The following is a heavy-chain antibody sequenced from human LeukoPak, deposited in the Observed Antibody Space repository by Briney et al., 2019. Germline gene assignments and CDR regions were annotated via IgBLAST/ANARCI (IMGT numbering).Heavy chain of an antibody. CDR1: GESFSGYY. Sequence: PSETLSLTCAVYGESFSGYYWSWIRQPPGKGLEWIGEINHSGSTNYNPSLKSRVTISVDTSKNQFSLKLSSVTAADTAVYYCARESSTSCDYWGQGTLVTVSS. CDR3: ARESSTSCDY. V-gene: IGHV4-34*01. CDR2: INHSGST. J-gene: IGHJ4*02. D-gene: IGHD2-2*01.